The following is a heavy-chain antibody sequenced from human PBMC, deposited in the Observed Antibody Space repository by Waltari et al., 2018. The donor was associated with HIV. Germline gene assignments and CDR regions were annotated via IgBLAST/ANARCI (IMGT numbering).Heavy chain of an antibody. CDR1: GYTFLSYD. D-gene: IGHD2-21*02. CDR2: MNPNSGNT. J-gene: IGHJ3*02. V-gene: IGHV1-8*01. Sequence: QVQLVQSGAEVKKPGASVKVSCKASGYTFLSYDITWVRQATGQGLEWMGWMNPNSGNTGYAQKFQGRVTMTRNTSISTAYMELSSLRSEDTAVYYCARGRAYCGGDCYAFDIWGQGTMVTVSS. CDR3: ARGRAYCGGDCYAFDI.